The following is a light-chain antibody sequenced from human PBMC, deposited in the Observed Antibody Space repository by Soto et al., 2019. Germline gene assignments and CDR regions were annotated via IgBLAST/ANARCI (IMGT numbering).Light chain of an antibody. CDR1: QSISSY. V-gene: IGKV1-39*01. Sequence: DNQVTRSIHFMYAPVRDRATFSCRASQSISSYLNWYQQKPGKAPKLLIYAASSLQSGVPSRFSGSGSGTDFTLTISSLQPEDFPTYYCHQTYIMITFGQGTRLEI. J-gene: IGKJ5*01. CDR3: HQTYIMIT. CDR2: AAS.